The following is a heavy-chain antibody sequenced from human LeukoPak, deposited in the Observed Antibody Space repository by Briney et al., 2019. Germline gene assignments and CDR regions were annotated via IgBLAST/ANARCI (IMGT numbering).Heavy chain of an antibody. V-gene: IGHV4-34*01. CDR1: GGSFSGYY. J-gene: IGHJ5*02. CDR3: ARTGYSSSWYKKKNWFDP. D-gene: IGHD6-13*01. CDR2: INHSGST. Sequence: SETLSLTCAVYGGSFSGYYWSWIRQPPGKGLEWIGEINHSGSTNYNPSLKSRVTISVDTSKNQFSLKLSSVTAADTAVYYCARTGYSSSWYKKKNWFDPWGQGTLVTVSS.